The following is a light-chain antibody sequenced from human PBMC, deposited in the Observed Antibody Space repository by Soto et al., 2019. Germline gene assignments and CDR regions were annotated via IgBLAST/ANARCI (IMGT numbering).Light chain of an antibody. V-gene: IGKV3-20*01. Sequence: IVLTQSPDTLALSPGERAALSCRASQRVSSSYVAWYRQKPGQAPRLLIYGASSRATGIPDRFRGSGSGTDFTLTISGLELEDFAVYYCQQYGTSLLIFGGGTKVEIK. J-gene: IGKJ4*01. CDR3: QQYGTSLLI. CDR1: QRVSSSY. CDR2: GAS.